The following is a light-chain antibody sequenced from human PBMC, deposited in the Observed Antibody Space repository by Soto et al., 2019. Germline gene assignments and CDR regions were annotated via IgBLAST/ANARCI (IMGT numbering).Light chain of an antibody. V-gene: IGLV1-40*01. CDR2: GNN. Sequence: VLTEPPSVSGTPGQRVSISCTGTSSNLGADYDVHWYQQLPGTAPRLLIFGNNNRPSGVPDRFSGSKSGTSASLAITGLQAEDEAVYYCQSYDGSLTTSVFGAGTKLTVL. CDR1: SSNLGADYD. CDR3: QSYDGSLTTSV. J-gene: IGLJ2*01.